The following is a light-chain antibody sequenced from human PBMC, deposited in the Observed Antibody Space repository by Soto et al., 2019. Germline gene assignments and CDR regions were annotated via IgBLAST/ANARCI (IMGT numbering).Light chain of an antibody. J-gene: IGKJ2*01. Sequence: DTVMTQSPATLSVSPGERATLSCWASQSVSNNLAWYQQKPGQAPRLLIYGASTRATGIPARFSGSGSGTEFTLTISSLQSEYFAVYYCQQYNNWPPYTFGQGTKLEIK. CDR3: QQYNNWPPYT. CDR2: GAS. V-gene: IGKV3-15*01. CDR1: QSVSNN.